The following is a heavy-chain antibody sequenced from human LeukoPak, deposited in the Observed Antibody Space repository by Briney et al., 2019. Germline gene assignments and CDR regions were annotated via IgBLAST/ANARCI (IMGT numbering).Heavy chain of an antibody. CDR2: ISWNSGSI. CDR1: GFTFDDYA. D-gene: IGHD3-16*01. J-gene: IGHJ4*02. CDR3: AKDTDYDYVGFDY. V-gene: IGHV3-9*01. Sequence: GGSLRLSCAASGFTFDDYAMHWVRQAPGKGLEWVSGISWNSGSIGYADSAKGRLTISRDNAKNSLYLQMNSLRAEDTALYYCAKDTDYDYVGFDYWGQGTLVTVSS.